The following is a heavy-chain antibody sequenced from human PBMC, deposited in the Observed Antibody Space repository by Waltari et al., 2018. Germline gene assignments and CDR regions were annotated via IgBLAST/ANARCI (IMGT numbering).Heavy chain of an antibody. V-gene: IGHV1-2*02. J-gene: IGHJ3*02. Sequence: QVQLVQSGAEVKKPGASVKVSCKASGYTFTGYYMHWVRQAPGQGLEWMGWINPNSGGTNYAQKFQGRVTMTRDTSISTAYMELSRLRSDDTAVYYCARDCSGGSCYSVAFDIWGQGTMVTVS. D-gene: IGHD2-15*01. CDR3: ARDCSGGSCYSVAFDI. CDR1: GYTFTGYY. CDR2: INPNSGGT.